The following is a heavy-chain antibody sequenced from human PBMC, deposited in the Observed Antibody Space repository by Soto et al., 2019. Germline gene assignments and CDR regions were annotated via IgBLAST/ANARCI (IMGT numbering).Heavy chain of an antibody. Sequence: GGSLRLSCAASGFTFSDAWMSWVRQAPGKGLYWVGRIKSKSDGGTTEYAAPVRGRFTISRDDSKNTLYPQMNSLKTEDTAVYYCTTDLWRIAVVVGSTGYFNPWGQGTPVTVYS. D-gene: IGHD2-15*01. CDR1: GFTFSDAW. CDR2: IKSKSDGGTT. J-gene: IGHJ5*02. V-gene: IGHV3-15*01. CDR3: TTDLWRIAVVVGSTGYFNP.